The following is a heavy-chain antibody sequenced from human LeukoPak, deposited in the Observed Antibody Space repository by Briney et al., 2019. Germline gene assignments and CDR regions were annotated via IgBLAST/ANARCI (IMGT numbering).Heavy chain of an antibody. CDR3: ARSIVVVVAAIDHPFDY. CDR2: IIPIFGTA. D-gene: IGHD2-15*01. Sequence: SVNVSCMASGRTFSSYAISWVRQAPGQGREWVGGIIPIFGTANYAQKFQGRVTITADESTSTAYMELSSLRSEDTAVYYCARSIVVVVAAIDHPFDYWGQGTLVTVSS. CDR1: GRTFSSYA. V-gene: IGHV1-69*13. J-gene: IGHJ4*02.